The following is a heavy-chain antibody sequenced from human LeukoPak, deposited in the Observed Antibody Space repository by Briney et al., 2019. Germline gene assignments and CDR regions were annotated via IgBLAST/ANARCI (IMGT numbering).Heavy chain of an antibody. CDR2: ISSSGSTI. J-gene: IGHJ3*02. V-gene: IGHV3-11*01. Sequence: GGSLRLSCAASGFTFSDYYMSWIRQAPGKGLEWVSYISSSGSTIYYADSVKGRFTISRDNAKNSLYLQMNSLRAEDTAVYYCARDRARVVRSAFDIWGQGTMVTVSS. D-gene: IGHD2-21*01. CDR1: GFTFSDYY. CDR3: ARDRARVVRSAFDI.